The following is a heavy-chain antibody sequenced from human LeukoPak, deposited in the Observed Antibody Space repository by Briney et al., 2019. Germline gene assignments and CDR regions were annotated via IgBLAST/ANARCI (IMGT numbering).Heavy chain of an antibody. D-gene: IGHD3-3*01. J-gene: IGHJ4*02. CDR3: ASGEDFWSGYYTLGY. CDR1: GGPISSYY. V-gene: IGHV4-59*08. CDR2: IYYSGST. Sequence: SETLSLTCTVSGGPISSYYWSWIRQPPGKGLEWIGYIYYSGSTNYNPSLKSRVTISVDTSKNQFSLKLSSVTAADTAVYYCASGEDFWSGYYTLGYWGQGTLVTVSS.